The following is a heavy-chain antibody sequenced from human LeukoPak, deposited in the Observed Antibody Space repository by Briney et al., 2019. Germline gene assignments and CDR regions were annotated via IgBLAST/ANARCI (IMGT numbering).Heavy chain of an antibody. Sequence: GGSPRLSCVASGFTFSRYDMNWVRQAPGKGLEWVSYITGTGDETFYADSVKGRFTISRDNSRNTLYLQMNSLRAEDTALYFCAISMSCVDSYCSNFYNCGEGALVSVSS. V-gene: IGHV3-23*01. D-gene: IGHD2-21*01. CDR1: GFTFSRYD. CDR3: AISMSCVDSYCSNFYN. CDR2: ITGTGDET. J-gene: IGHJ4*02.